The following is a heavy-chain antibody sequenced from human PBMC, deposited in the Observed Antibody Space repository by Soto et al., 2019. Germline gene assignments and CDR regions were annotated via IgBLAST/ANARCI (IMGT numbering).Heavy chain of an antibody. CDR3: ARENYKDSLSWFDP. CDR1: GGSLSSYY. J-gene: IGHJ5*02. D-gene: IGHD1-7*01. V-gene: IGHV4-4*07. Sequence: PSETLSLTCTVSGGSLSSYYWSWIRQPAGKGLEWIGRIYTSGSTNYNPSLKSRVTMSVDTSKNQFSLKLSSVTAADTAVYYCARENYKDSLSWFDPWGQGTLVTISS. CDR2: IYTSGST.